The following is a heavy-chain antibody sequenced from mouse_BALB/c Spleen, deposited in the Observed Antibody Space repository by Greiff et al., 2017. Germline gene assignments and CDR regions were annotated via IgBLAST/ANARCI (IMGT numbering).Heavy chain of an antibody. J-gene: IGHJ3*01. CDR1: GFDFSRYW. CDR3: ARRGGYRSFAY. V-gene: IGHV4-1*02. D-gene: IGHD2-14*01. CDR2: INPDSSTI. Sequence: EVKVIESGGGLVQPGGSLKLSCAASGFDFSRYWMSWVRQAPGKGLEWIGEINPDSSTINYTPSLKDKFIISRDNAKNTLYLQMSKVRSEDTALYYCARRGGYRSFAYWGQGTLVTVSA.